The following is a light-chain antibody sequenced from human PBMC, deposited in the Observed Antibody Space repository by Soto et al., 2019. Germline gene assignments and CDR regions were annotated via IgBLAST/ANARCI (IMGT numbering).Light chain of an antibody. Sequence: QSALTQPPSASGSPGQSVTISCTGXXXDVGGYNYVSWYQQHPGKAPKLMIYEVSKRPSGVPDRFSGSKSGNTASLTVSGLQAEDQADYYCSSYAGSNNVVFGGGTKLT. V-gene: IGLV2-8*01. CDR3: SSYAGSNNVV. J-gene: IGLJ2*01. CDR1: XXDVGGYNY. CDR2: EVS.